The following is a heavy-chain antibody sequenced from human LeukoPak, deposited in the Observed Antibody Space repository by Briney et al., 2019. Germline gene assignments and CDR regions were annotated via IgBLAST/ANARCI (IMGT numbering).Heavy chain of an antibody. CDR1: GGSISYYY. Sequence: SETLSLTCTVSGGSISYYYWSWIRQSPGKGLEWIGYIYYSGTTNYNPSLKSRVTISVDTSKNQLSLQLRSVTAADTAVYYCAREDPQTTVPEGMDVWGQGTTVTVSS. CDR3: AREDPQTTVPEGMDV. V-gene: IGHV4-59*01. CDR2: IYYSGTT. D-gene: IGHD4-17*01. J-gene: IGHJ6*02.